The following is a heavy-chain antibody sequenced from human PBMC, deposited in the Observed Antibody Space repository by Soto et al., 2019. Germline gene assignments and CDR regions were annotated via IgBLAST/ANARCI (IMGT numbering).Heavy chain of an antibody. Sequence: ASVKVSCKASGYSFTDYHIHWVRQAPGQGLEWLGRINPKSGGTSTAQRFQGWVTMTTDTSISTASMELTRLTSDDTATYYCARGDSTDCSNGVCSFFYNHDMDVWGQGTTVTVSS. D-gene: IGHD2-8*01. V-gene: IGHV1-2*04. CDR2: INPKSGGT. CDR3: ARGDSTDCSNGVCSFFYNHDMDV. J-gene: IGHJ6*02. CDR1: GYSFTDYH.